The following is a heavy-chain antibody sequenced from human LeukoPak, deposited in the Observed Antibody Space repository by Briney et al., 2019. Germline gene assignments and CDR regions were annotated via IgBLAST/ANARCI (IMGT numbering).Heavy chain of an antibody. CDR3: ARKAQYNGHYPLDY. D-gene: IGHD1-7*01. V-gene: IGHV3-7*03. CDR2: IKQDGSEK. CDR1: GFTFSSYW. J-gene: IGHJ4*02. Sequence: GGSLRLSCAASGFTFSSYWMTWVRQAPGKGLEWVANIKQDGSEKYYVDSVKGRFTISRDNAKSSLYLQMNSLRAEDTALYFCARKAQYNGHYPLDYWGQGTLVTVSS.